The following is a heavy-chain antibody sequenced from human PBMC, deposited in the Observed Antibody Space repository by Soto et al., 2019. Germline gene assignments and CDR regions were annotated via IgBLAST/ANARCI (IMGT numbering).Heavy chain of an antibody. CDR2: VSWNSGAK. Sequence: QGTGLAWVSSVSWNSGAKLYADSVKGRFAISRDSAKKSVYLQMNSLRPDDTAFYYCAKGLETAVPPVLDLGPGTLVTV. J-gene: IGHJ4*02. V-gene: IGHV3-9*01. D-gene: IGHD2-21*02. CDR3: AKGLETAVPPVLD.